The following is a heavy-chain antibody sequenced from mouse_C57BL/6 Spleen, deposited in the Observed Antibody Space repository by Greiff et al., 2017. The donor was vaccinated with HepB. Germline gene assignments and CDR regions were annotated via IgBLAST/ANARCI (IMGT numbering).Heavy chain of an antibody. Sequence: QVQQKQSGAELVKAGASVKMSCKASGYTFTSYWMHWVKQRLGQGLEWFAETNPTNGRTYYNEKFKSKATLTVDKSSSTAYMLLSGPTFEDSAVYYCARIKKIVATYFDYWGQGTTLTVSS. CDR1: GYTFTSYW. V-gene: IGHV1S81*02. J-gene: IGHJ2*01. CDR3: ARIKKIVATYFDY. CDR2: TNPTNGRT. D-gene: IGHD1-1*01.